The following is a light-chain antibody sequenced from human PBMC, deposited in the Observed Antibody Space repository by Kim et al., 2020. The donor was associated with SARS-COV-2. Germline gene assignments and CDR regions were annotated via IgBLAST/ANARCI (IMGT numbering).Light chain of an antibody. CDR1: QTVLYNSNNKNY. V-gene: IGKV4-1*01. Sequence: RATRNCKSSQTVLYNSNNKNYLAWYQQKPGQAPKLLIYWASIRESGVSDRFSGSGSETDLTLTISSLQAEDVAVYYCQQYYSTPPSFGQGTKLEI. CDR3: QQYYSTPPS. J-gene: IGKJ2*03. CDR2: WAS.